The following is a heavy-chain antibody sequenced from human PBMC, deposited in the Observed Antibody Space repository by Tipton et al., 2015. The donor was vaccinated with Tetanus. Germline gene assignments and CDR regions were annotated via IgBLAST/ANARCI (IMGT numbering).Heavy chain of an antibody. CDR2: IYPGDSRV. Sequence: QLVQSGAEVKKPGESLKISCKTSGHTFTNFWIGWVRQMPGKGLEWMGIIYPGDSRVIYSPSFQGHVTISADKSITTASLHWCSLQASVTAMYFCARTGSPFAYWGQGTPITVSS. CDR1: GHTFTNFW. V-gene: IGHV5-51*01. J-gene: IGHJ4*02. D-gene: IGHD3-10*01. CDR3: ARTGSPFAY.